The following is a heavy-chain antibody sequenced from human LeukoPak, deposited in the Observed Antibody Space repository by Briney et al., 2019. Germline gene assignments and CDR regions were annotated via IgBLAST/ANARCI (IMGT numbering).Heavy chain of an antibody. V-gene: IGHV1-69*13. J-gene: IGHJ4*02. CDR1: GGTFSSYA. CDR2: IIPIFGTA. D-gene: IGHD3-22*01. Sequence: ASVTVSCKASGGTFSSYAISWVRQAPGQGLEWMGGIIPIFGTANYAQKFQGRVTITADESTSTAYMELSSLRSEDTAVYYCARDPYYYDSSGYRHLHYFDYWGQGTLVTVSS. CDR3: ARDPYYYDSSGYRHLHYFDY.